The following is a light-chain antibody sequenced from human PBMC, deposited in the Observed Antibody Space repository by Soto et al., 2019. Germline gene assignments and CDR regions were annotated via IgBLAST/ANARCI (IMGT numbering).Light chain of an antibody. CDR3: QQRSNWPLT. CDR1: QSVSSY. CDR2: DAS. V-gene: IGKV3-11*01. J-gene: IGKJ1*01. Sequence: PGERATLSCRASQSVSSYLAWYQHKPGQAPRLLISDASNRATGIPARFSGSGSGTDFTLTISSLEPEDFAVYYCQQRSNWPLTFGQGTKVEIK.